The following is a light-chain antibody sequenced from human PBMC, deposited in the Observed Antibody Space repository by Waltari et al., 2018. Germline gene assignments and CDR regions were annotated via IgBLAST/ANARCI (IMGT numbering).Light chain of an antibody. Sequence: QSALTQPASVSGSPGQSITISCTGTSSDVGSYNLVSWYQQYPGKAPKLMIYEGSKRPSGVSTRFAGSKSGNTASLTISGLQAEDEADYYCCSYAGSSTFYVFGTGTKVTVL. CDR2: EGS. CDR1: SSDVGSYNL. J-gene: IGLJ1*01. V-gene: IGLV2-23*01. CDR3: CSYAGSSTFYV.